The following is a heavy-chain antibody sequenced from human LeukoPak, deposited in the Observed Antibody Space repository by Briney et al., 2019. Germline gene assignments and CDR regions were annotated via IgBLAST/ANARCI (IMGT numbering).Heavy chain of an antibody. CDR1: GFTFSSYS. CDR2: VSSSTI. Sequence: GGSLRLSCAASGFTFSSYSMNWVRQAPGKGLEWVSYVSSSTIYYADSVKGRFTISRDNAKSSLYLQMNSLRVEDTAVYFCARDLGYGPYEAYFDFWGQGTLVTVSS. J-gene: IGHJ4*02. CDR3: ARDLGYGPYEAYFDF. V-gene: IGHV3-48*01. D-gene: IGHD4-17*01.